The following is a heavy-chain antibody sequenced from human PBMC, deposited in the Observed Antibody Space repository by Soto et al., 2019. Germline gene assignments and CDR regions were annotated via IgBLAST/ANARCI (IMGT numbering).Heavy chain of an antibody. V-gene: IGHV3-21*01. Sequence: EVQLLESGGGLAQPGGSLRLSCTASGFIFSNYAMFWVRQAPGKGLEWVSSISSSSSYIYYADSVKGRFTISRDNAKNSLYLQMNSLRAEDTAVYYCARGPWVTYFDYWGQGTLVTVSS. CDR3: ARGPWVTYFDY. J-gene: IGHJ4*02. CDR1: GFIFSNYA. D-gene: IGHD5-18*01. CDR2: ISSSSSYI.